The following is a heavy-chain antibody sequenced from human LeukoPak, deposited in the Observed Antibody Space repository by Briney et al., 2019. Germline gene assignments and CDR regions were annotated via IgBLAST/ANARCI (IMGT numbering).Heavy chain of an antibody. CDR3: AKDLDSSSAGPDY. V-gene: IGHV3-33*06. CDR2: IWYDGSNK. J-gene: IGHJ4*02. D-gene: IGHD6-6*01. Sequence: GGSLRLSCAASGFTFSSYGMHWVRQAPGKGLEWVAVIWYDGSNKYYADSVKGRLTISRDNSKNTLYLQMNSLRAEDTAVYYCAKDLDSSSAGPDYWGQGTLVTVSS. CDR1: GFTFSSYG.